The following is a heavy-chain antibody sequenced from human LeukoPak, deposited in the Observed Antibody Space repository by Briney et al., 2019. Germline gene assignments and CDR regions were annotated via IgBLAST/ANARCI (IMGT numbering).Heavy chain of an antibody. D-gene: IGHD3-10*01. CDR3: ARDSYYYGSGSYPRY. V-gene: IGHV4-4*07. Sequence: SETLSLTCTVCGGSISSYYWSWIRQPAGKGLEWIGRIYTSGSTNYNPSLKSRVTMSVDTSKNQFSLKLSSVTAADTAVYYCARDSYYYGSGSYPRYWGQGTLVTVSS. J-gene: IGHJ4*02. CDR1: GGSISSYY. CDR2: IYTSGST.